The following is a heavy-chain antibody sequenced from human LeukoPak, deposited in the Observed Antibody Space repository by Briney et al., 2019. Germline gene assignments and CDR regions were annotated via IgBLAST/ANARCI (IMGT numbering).Heavy chain of an antibody. CDR2: ISGSGGST. J-gene: IGHJ6*02. V-gene: IGHV3-23*01. CDR1: GFTFSSYA. D-gene: IGHD3-10*01. Sequence: PGGSLRLSCAASGFTFSSYAMSWVRQAPGKGLEWVSAISGSGGSTYYADSVKGRFTISRDNSKNTLYLQMNSLRAEDTAVYYCARSGGAAIPYGWDVWGQGTTVTVSS. CDR3: ARSGGAAIPYGWDV.